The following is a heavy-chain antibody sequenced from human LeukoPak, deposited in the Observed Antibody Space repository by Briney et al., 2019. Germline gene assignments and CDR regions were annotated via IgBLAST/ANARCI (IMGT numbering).Heavy chain of an antibody. Sequence: SETLSLTCGVYGGSFSAYYWSWIRQPPGRGLEWIGEINQSGSTNYNPSLKSRVTISVDTSKNQFSLRLSSVTAADTGVYYCATKYSLAVAAYPPYFDYWGQGTLVTVSS. CDR3: ATKYSLAVAAYPPYFDY. CDR1: GGSFSAYY. J-gene: IGHJ4*02. D-gene: IGHD6-19*01. CDR2: INQSGST. V-gene: IGHV4-34*01.